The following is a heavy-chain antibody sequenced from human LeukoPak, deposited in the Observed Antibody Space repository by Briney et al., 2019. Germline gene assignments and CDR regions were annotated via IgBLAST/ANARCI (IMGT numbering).Heavy chain of an antibody. J-gene: IGHJ4*02. Sequence: SETLSLTCTVSGGSISSSSYYWGWIRQPPGKGLEWIGSTYYSGSTYYNPSLKSRVTISVDTSKNQFSLKLSSVTAADTAVYYCARDTGLGYCSGGSCNLAFDYWGQGTLVTVSS. V-gene: IGHV4-39*07. CDR2: TYYSGST. D-gene: IGHD2-15*01. CDR3: ARDTGLGYCSGGSCNLAFDY. CDR1: GGSISSSSYY.